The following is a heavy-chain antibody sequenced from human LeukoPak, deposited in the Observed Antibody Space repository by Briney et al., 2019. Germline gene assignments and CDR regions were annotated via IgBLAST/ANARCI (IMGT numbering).Heavy chain of an antibody. J-gene: IGHJ4*02. CDR3: AKTQWKVGATDYFDY. CDR1: AFAFNNYA. CDR2: INDNGGQR. V-gene: IGHV3-23*01. D-gene: IGHD1-26*01. Sequence: GGSLRLSCAASAFAFNNYAMTWVRQAPGKGLEWVSNINDNGGQRHYADSVKGRFTISRDNSKNTLFLQMDGLGAEDTAVYYCAKTQWKVGATDYFDYWGQGILVTVSS.